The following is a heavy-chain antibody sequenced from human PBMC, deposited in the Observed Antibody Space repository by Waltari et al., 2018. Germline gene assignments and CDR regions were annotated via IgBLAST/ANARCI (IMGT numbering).Heavy chain of an antibody. CDR1: GGSISSYY. Sequence: QVQLQESGPGLVKPSETLSLTCTVSGGSISSYYWSWIRQPPGKGLEWIGYIYYSGSTNYNPSLKSRVTISVDTSKNQFSLKLSSVTAADTAVYYCARMYYDFWSGYYGGPAHPPGGDYYYMDVWGKGTTVTISS. CDR2: IYYSGST. J-gene: IGHJ6*03. CDR3: ARMYYDFWSGYYGGPAHPPGGDYYYMDV. V-gene: IGHV4-59*08. D-gene: IGHD3-3*01.